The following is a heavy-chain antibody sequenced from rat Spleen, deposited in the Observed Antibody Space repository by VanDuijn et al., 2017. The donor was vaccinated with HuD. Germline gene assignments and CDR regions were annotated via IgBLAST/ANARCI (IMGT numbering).Heavy chain of an antibody. D-gene: IGHD1-11*01. J-gene: IGHJ2*01. V-gene: IGHV5-29*01. CDR1: GFTFSDYY. Sequence: EVQLVESDGGLVQPGRSLKLSCAASGFTFSDYYMAWVRQAPTKGLEWVATISYDGSSTYYRDSGKGRFTISRDNAKSTLYLQMDSLRSEDTATYYCARGGSGGDYWGQGVMVTVSS. CDR3: ARGGSGGDY. CDR2: ISYDGSST.